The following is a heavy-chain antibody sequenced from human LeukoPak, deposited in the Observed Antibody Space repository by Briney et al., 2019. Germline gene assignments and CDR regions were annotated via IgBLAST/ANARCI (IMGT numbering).Heavy chain of an antibody. CDR3: AKVDAATGASRVYYYYYYMDV. V-gene: IGHV3-23*01. J-gene: IGHJ6*03. CDR1: GFTFSSYV. D-gene: IGHD2-2*01. CDR2: ISGSGGST. Sequence: GGSLRLSCAASGFTFSSYVMSWVRQAPGKGLEWVSAISGSGGSTFYADSVKGRFTISRDNSKTTLSLQMNSLRAEDTAMYYCAKVDAATGASRVYYYYYYMDVWGKGTTVTVSS.